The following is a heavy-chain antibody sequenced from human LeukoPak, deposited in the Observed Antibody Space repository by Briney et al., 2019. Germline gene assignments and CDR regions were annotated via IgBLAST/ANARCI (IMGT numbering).Heavy chain of an antibody. CDR1: GFTFSTYW. J-gene: IGHJ4*02. D-gene: IGHD6-13*01. V-gene: IGHV3-7*01. CDR2: IKQDGSEK. CDR3: TREAAAGIDY. Sequence: GGSLRLSCAASGFTFSTYWMSWVRQAPGKGLEWVANIKQDGSEKYYLDSVKGRFTISRDNAENSLYLQMNSLRAEDTAVYSCTREAAAGIDYWGQGTLVTVSS.